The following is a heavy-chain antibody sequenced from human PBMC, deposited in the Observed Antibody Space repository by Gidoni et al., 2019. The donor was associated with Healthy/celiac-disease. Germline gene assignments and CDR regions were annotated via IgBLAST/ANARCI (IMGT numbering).Heavy chain of an antibody. V-gene: IGHV4-59*01. CDR2: IYYSGSN. Sequence: QVQLQASGPGLLKPSETLSLTCTVSGGSISRYYWSWIRQPPGKGLEWIGYIYYSGSNNYNPSLKSRVTISVDTSKNQFSLKLSSVTAADTAVYYCARVGYSSGWYGEDNWFDPWGQGTLVTVSS. D-gene: IGHD6-19*01. J-gene: IGHJ5*02. CDR3: ARVGYSSGWYGEDNWFDP. CDR1: GGSISRYY.